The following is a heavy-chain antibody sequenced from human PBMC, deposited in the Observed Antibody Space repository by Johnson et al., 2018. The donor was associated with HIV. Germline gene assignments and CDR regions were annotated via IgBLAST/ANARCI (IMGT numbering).Heavy chain of an antibody. CDR2: IYSGGRT. CDR1: GVTVSSNY. V-gene: IGHV3-53*01. D-gene: IGHD6-6*01. CDR3: ARDRWYSSSSGGVDDAFDI. J-gene: IGHJ3*02. Sequence: AAGGVTVSSNYMSWVRQAPGKGLEWVSVIYSGGRTYYADSVKGRFTISRDNAKNTLYLHMNSLRAEDTAVYFCARDRWYSSSSGGVDDAFDIWGQGTMVTVSS.